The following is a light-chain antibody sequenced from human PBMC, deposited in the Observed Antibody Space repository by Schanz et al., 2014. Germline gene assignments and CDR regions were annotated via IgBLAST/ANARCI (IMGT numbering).Light chain of an antibody. J-gene: IGLJ3*02. CDR3: SSYTSSDNLV. V-gene: IGLV2-14*02. Sequence: QSALTQPASVSGSPGQSITISCTGTSSDVGSYNLVSWYQQHPGKAPKLMIYEGTEGPSGVSNRFSGSKSGDTASLTVSGLQAEDEATYYCSSYTSSDNLVFGGGTKLTVL. CDR2: EGT. CDR1: SSDVGSYNL.